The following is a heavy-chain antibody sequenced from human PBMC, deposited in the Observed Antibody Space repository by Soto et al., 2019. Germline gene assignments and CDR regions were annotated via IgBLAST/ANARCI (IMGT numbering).Heavy chain of an antibody. Sequence: SETLSLTCAVSSGSICTYYWSRVRQTPGKGLEWIGYIRYSGSTKYNPSLRSRVTISVDTSKNQFSLMLTSVTAADTAMYYCARHAAESYFSYYMDAWGKGTTVTVSS. CDR3: ARHAAESYFSYYMDA. CDR2: IRYSGST. J-gene: IGHJ6*03. V-gene: IGHV4-59*08. CDR1: SGSICTYY. D-gene: IGHD2-21*01.